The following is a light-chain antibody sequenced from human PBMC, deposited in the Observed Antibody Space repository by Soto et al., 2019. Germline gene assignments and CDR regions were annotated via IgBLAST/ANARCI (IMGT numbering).Light chain of an antibody. CDR1: QGISSY. CDR2: AAS. J-gene: IGKJ1*01. Sequence: DIQLTQSPSFLSASVGDRVTITCRASQGISSYLAWYQQKPGKAPNLLIYAASTLQSGVPSRFIGSGSGTEFTLTISILQPEDFATYYCQQLNSYPWTFGQGTKGEIK. V-gene: IGKV1-9*01. CDR3: QQLNSYPWT.